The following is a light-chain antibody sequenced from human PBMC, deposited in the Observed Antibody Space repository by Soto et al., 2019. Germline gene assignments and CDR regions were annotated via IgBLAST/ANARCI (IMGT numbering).Light chain of an antibody. V-gene: IGKV3-11*01. CDR1: QSVSSY. J-gene: IGKJ2*01. CDR3: QQRSNWPLVT. Sequence: EIVLTQSPATLSLSPGERATLSCRASQSVSSYLAWYQQKSGQAPRLLIYDASNRATGIPARFSGSGSGTNFTLTISSIEPEDFAVYYCQQRSNWPLVTFGQGTKLEIK. CDR2: DAS.